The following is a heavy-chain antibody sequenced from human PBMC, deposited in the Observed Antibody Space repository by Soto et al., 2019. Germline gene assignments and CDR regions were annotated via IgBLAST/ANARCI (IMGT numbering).Heavy chain of an antibody. CDR2: IIPIFGTA. D-gene: IGHD4-17*01. J-gene: IGHJ6*03. CDR3: ARYLRRPFYGDYYMDV. Sequence: SVKVSCKASGGTFSSYAISWVRQAPGQGLEWMGGIIPIFGTANYAQKFQGRVTITADESTSTAYMELSSLRSEDTAVYYCARYLRRPFYGDYYMDVWGKGTTVTVSS. V-gene: IGHV1-69*13. CDR1: GGTFSSYA.